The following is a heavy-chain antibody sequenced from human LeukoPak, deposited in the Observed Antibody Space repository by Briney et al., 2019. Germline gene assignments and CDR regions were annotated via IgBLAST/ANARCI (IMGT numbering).Heavy chain of an antibody. Sequence: GGSPRLSCAASGFTFSSYSMNWVRQAPGKGLEWVSSISSSSSYIYYADSVKGRFTISRDNAKNSLYLQMNSLRAEDTAVYYCARGGTTPRMDVWGQGTTVTVSS. CDR2: ISSSSSYI. D-gene: IGHD1-1*01. V-gene: IGHV3-21*01. CDR1: GFTFSSYS. CDR3: ARGGTTPRMDV. J-gene: IGHJ6*02.